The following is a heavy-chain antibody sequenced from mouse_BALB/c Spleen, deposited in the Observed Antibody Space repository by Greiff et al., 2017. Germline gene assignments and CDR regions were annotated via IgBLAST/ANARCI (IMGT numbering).Heavy chain of an antibody. CDR1: GYTFTNYW. CDR3: ARWTDGSSLFDY. Sequence: QVQLQQSGAELVRPGTSVKISCKASGYTFTNYWLGWVKQRPGHGLEWIGDIYPGGGYTNYNEKFKGKATLTADTSSSTAYMQLSSLTSEDSAVYFCARWTDGSSLFDYWGQGTTLTVSS. J-gene: IGHJ2*01. V-gene: IGHV1-63*02. D-gene: IGHD1-1*01. CDR2: IYPGGGYT.